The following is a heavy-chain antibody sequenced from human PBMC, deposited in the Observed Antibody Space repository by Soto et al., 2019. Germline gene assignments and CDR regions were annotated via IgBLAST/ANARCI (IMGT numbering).Heavy chain of an antibody. CDR1: GFTVSSNY. V-gene: IGHV3-66*01. D-gene: IGHD2-2*01. J-gene: IGHJ3*02. CDR3: ARDSSPNCSSTSCYSDDAFDI. Sequence: EVQLVESGGGLVQPGGSLRLSCAASGFTVSSNYMSWVRQAPGKGLEWVSVIYSGGSTYYADSVKGRFTISRDNSKNTLYLQMNSLRAEDTAVYYCARDSSPNCSSTSCYSDDAFDIWGQGTMVTVSS. CDR2: IYSGGST.